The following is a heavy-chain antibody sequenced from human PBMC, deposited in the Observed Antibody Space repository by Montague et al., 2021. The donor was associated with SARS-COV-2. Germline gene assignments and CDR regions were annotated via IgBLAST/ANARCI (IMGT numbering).Heavy chain of an antibody. CDR3: ARDRMVGGNSGDSYYYCGMDV. CDR1: GFTVSSNY. V-gene: IGHV3-53*04. CDR2: IYSGGST. D-gene: IGHD4-23*01. J-gene: IGHJ6*02. Sequence: SLRLSCAASGFTVSSNYMSWVRQAPGKGLEWVSVIYSGGSTYYADSVKGRFTISRHNSKNTLYLQMNSLRAEDTAVYYCARDRMVGGNSGDSYYYCGMDVWGQGTTVTVSS.